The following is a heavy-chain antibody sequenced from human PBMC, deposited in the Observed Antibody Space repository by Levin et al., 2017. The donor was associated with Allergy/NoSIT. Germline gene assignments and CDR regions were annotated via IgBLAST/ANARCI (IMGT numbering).Heavy chain of an antibody. CDR2: ISYDGSNK. CDR3: ARDYEQQLAIYYYYGMDV. D-gene: IGHD6-13*01. V-gene: IGHV3-30*04. Sequence: PGESLKISCAASGFTFSSYAMHWVRQAPGKGLEWVAVISYDGSNKYYADSVKGRFTISRDNSKNTLYLQMNSLRAEDTAVYYCARDYEQQLAIYYYYGMDVWGQGTTVTVSS. J-gene: IGHJ6*02. CDR1: GFTFSSYA.